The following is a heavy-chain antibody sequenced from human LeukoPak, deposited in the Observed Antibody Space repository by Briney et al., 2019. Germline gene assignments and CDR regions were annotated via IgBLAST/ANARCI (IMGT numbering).Heavy chain of an antibody. Sequence: TFXXYGIXWVXQXPGXGLXWMGWISAYNGNTNYAQKLQGRVTMTTDTSTSTAYMELRSLRSDDTAVYYCARDRVGATTCFDYWGQGTLVTVSS. CDR2: ISAYNGNT. CDR1: TFXXYG. CDR3: ARDRVGATTCFDY. J-gene: IGHJ4*02. D-gene: IGHD1-26*01. V-gene: IGHV1-18*01.